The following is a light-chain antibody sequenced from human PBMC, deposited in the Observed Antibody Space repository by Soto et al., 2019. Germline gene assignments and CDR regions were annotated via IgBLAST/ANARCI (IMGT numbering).Light chain of an antibody. CDR1: QSISSW. V-gene: IGKV1-12*01. J-gene: IGKJ4*01. CDR3: QQANSFPLT. CDR2: AVS. Sequence: DIQMTQSPSTLSASVGDRVTITCRASQSISSWLAWYQQKPGKVPRLVIYAVSSLQSGVPSRFSGSGFGTDFTLTISLLQPEDFATYYCQQANSFPLTFGGGTKVDI.